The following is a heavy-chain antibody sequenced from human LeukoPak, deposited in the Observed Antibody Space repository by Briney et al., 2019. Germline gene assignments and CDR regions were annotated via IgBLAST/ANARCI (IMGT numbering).Heavy chain of an antibody. CDR3: ARVPDSSGWYYFDY. D-gene: IGHD6-19*01. Sequence: SETPSLTCSVSGGAISSYYWSWNRQPPGKGLEWIGYIYYSGSTNYNPSLKSRVTISVDTSKNQFSLKLSSVTAADTAVYCCARVPDSSGWYYFDYWGQGTLVTVSS. CDR2: IYYSGST. J-gene: IGHJ4*02. V-gene: IGHV4-59*01. CDR1: GGAISSYY.